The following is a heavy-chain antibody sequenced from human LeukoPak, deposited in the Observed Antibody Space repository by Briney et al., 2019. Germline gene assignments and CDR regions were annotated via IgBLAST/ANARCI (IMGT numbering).Heavy chain of an antibody. J-gene: IGHJ5*02. CDR3: ARHVSSSWYGGWFDP. D-gene: IGHD6-13*01. CDR1: GFTFSDYG. CDR2: IRYDGNAK. V-gene: IGHV3-30*02. Sequence: PGGSLRLSCAASGFTFSDYGMHWVRQAPGKGLEWVAFIRYDGNAKYYADSVKGRFTISRDNAKNSLYLQMNSLRAEDTAVYYCARHVSSSWYGGWFDPWGQGTLVTVSS.